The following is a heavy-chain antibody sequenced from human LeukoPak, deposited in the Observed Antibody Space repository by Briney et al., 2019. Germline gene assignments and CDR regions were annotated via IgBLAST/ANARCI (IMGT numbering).Heavy chain of an antibody. CDR1: GSTFSSYS. Sequence: GGSLRLSCAASGSTFSSYSMNWVRQAPGKGPEWVSSISSSSDHIAYADSVKGRFTISRDNAKNTLYLQMNSLRAEDTAVYYCARRLVVAATPYYYYGMDVWGQGTRSPSP. D-gene: IGHD2-15*01. CDR2: ISSSSDHI. J-gene: IGHJ6*02. V-gene: IGHV3-21*01. CDR3: ARRLVVAATPYYYYGMDV.